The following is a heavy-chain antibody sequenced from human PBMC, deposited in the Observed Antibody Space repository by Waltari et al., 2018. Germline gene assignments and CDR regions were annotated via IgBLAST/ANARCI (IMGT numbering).Heavy chain of an antibody. V-gene: IGHV1-69-2*01. CDR1: GYTFTSYA. CDR2: VDPEDGET. J-gene: IGHJ5*02. CDR3: ATSPLRFLEWVNWFDP. Sequence: VQLVQSGSELKKPGASVTVSCKASGYTFTSYAMNWVRQAPGQGLEWMGRVDPEDGETIYAEKCQGRVTITADTSTDTAYMELTSLRSEDTAVYYCATSPLRFLEWVNWFDPWGQGTLVTVSS. D-gene: IGHD3-3*01.